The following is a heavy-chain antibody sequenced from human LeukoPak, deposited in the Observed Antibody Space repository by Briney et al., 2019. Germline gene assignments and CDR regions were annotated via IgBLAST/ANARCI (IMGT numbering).Heavy chain of an antibody. J-gene: IGHJ5*02. D-gene: IGHD6-13*01. CDR2: IYYSGST. Sequence: SETLSLTCTVSGGSISSHYWSWIRQPPGKGLEWSGYIYYSGSTNYNPSLKSRVTISVDTSKNQFSLKLSSVTAADTAVYYCARVAAHWFDPWGQGTLVTVSS. CDR3: ARVAAHWFDP. CDR1: GGSISSHY. V-gene: IGHV4-59*11.